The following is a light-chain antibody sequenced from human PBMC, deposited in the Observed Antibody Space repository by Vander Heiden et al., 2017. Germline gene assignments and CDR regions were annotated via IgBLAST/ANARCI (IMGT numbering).Light chain of an antibody. V-gene: IGKV1-5*03. CDR3: QQDNSYSRT. J-gene: IGKJ1*01. CDR1: QSISSW. CDR2: KAS. Sequence: IHRTQVPSTLSASVGDRVTITCRASQSISSWLVWYQQKEGKAPKLLIYKASSLESGVTSRFSGSGSGTEFTSTISSLQPDDFATYYCQQDNSYSRTFGQGTKVEIK.